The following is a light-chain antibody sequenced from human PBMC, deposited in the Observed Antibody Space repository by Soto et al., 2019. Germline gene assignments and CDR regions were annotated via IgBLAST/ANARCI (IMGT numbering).Light chain of an antibody. J-gene: IGLJ1*01. CDR1: SSDIGTYNL. CDR3: CSYAGSSTFV. V-gene: IGLV2-23*01. CDR2: EGN. Sequence: QSALTQPASVSGSPGQSITISCTGTSSDIGTYNLVSWYQQHPGKAPKVMIYEGNKRPSGISNRFSGSKSGNTASQTISGLQAEDEADYYCCSYAGSSTFVFGTGTKVTVL.